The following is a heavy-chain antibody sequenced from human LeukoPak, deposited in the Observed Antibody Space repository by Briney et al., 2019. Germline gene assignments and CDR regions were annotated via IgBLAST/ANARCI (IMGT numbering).Heavy chain of an antibody. Sequence: ASVKVSCKASGYTFTSYDINWVRQATGQGLEWMGWMNPNSGNTGYAQKFQGRVTITRNTSISTAYMELSSLRSEDTAVYYCARSGIVVVPAVIDAFDIWGQGTMVTVSS. CDR1: GYTFTSYD. CDR3: ARSGIVVVPAVIDAFDI. J-gene: IGHJ3*02. V-gene: IGHV1-8*03. D-gene: IGHD2-2*01. CDR2: MNPNSGNT.